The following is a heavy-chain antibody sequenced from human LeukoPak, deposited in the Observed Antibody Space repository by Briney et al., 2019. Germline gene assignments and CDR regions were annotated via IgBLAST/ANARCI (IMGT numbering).Heavy chain of an antibody. V-gene: IGHV3-64*01. CDR2: ISSNGGST. CDR3: ARYLTAAGGDYGMGV. Sequence: PGGSLRLSCAASGFTFSSYAMHWVRQAPGKGLEYVSAISSNGGSTYYANSVKGRFTISRDNAKNSLYLQMNSLRAEDTAVYYCARYLTAAGGDYGMGVWGQGTTVTVSS. J-gene: IGHJ6*02. D-gene: IGHD6-13*01. CDR1: GFTFSSYA.